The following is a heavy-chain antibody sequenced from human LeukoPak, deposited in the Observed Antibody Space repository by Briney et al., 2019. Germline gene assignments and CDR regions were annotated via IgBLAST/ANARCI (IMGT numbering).Heavy chain of an antibody. D-gene: IGHD4-17*01. V-gene: IGHV3-23*01. Sequence: GGSLRLSCAASGLIFHNYALVWIRRAPGKGPEWVSAILGGGGTSYADAVKGRFTISRDNSKNTLYLQMNSLRAEDTATYYCGQDPNGNYIGAFDFWGRGTMVTVSS. CDR1: GLIFHNYA. CDR2: ILGGGGT. J-gene: IGHJ3*01. CDR3: GQDPNGNYIGAFDF.